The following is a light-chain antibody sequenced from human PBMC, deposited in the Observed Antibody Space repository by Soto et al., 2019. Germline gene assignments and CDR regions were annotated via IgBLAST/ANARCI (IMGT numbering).Light chain of an antibody. CDR2: SAS. V-gene: IGKV1-39*01. Sequence: DIPLTQSLSSLSASVGDRVTITCRASQSMSDSLNWYQQKSGKAPKLLIYSASSLESGVPSRFSGSGSGTDFTLTISSLQPEDFGTYFCQQSYSNSYTFGQGTTLEIK. J-gene: IGKJ2*01. CDR1: QSMSDS. CDR3: QQSYSNSYT.